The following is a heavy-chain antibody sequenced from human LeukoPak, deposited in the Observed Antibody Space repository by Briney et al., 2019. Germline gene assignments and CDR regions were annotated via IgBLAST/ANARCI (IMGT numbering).Heavy chain of an antibody. Sequence: GGSLRLSCAASGFTFSSYAMHWVRQAPGKGLEWVAVISYDGSNKYYADSVKGRSTISRDNSKNTLYLQMNSLRAEDTAVYYCARDQYCSGGSCYFPYYYYGMDVWGQGTTVTVSS. J-gene: IGHJ6*02. CDR1: GFTFSSYA. V-gene: IGHV3-30*04. CDR2: ISYDGSNK. CDR3: ARDQYCSGGSCYFPYYYYGMDV. D-gene: IGHD2-15*01.